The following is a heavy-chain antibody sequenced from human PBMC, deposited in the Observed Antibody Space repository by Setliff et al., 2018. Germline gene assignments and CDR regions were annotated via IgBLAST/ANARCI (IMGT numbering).Heavy chain of an antibody. CDR3: ARDANGDYVGAFDP. D-gene: IGHD4-17*01. CDR1: GFAFSSYA. Sequence: GGSLRLSCAGSGFAFSSYAMSWVRQAPGKGLEWVSTIYSGDRSTFYTDSVKGRFTISRDNSRNTLYLQMNSLRVEDTASYHCARDANGDYVGAFDPWGQGILVTVSS. J-gene: IGHJ5*02. CDR2: IYSGDRST. V-gene: IGHV3-23*03.